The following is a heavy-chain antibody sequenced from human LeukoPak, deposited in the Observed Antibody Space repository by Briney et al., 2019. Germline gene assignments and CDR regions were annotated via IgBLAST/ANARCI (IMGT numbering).Heavy chain of an antibody. CDR2: MNPNSGNT. CDR1: GYTFTSYD. Sequence: ASVKVSCKASGYTFTSYDINWVRQATGQGLEWMGWMNPNSGNTGYAQKFQGRVTMTRNISISTAYMELSSLRSEDTAVYYCAREGYCSGASCHSGAHFQHWGQGTLVTVSS. CDR3: AREGYCSGASCHSGAHFQH. V-gene: IGHV1-8*01. D-gene: IGHD2-15*01. J-gene: IGHJ1*01.